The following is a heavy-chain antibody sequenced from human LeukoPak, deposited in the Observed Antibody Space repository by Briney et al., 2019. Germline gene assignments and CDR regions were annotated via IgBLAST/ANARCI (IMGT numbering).Heavy chain of an antibody. Sequence: ASVKVSCKASGYTFTGYCMHWVRQAPGQGLEWMGWINPNSGGTNYAQKFQGRVTMTRDTSISTAYMELSRLRSDDTAVYYCARDLYYYDSSGYYYHGYFDYWGQGTLVTVSS. CDR3: ARDLYYYDSSGYYYHGYFDY. CDR2: INPNSGGT. CDR1: GYTFTGYC. D-gene: IGHD3-22*01. V-gene: IGHV1-2*02. J-gene: IGHJ4*02.